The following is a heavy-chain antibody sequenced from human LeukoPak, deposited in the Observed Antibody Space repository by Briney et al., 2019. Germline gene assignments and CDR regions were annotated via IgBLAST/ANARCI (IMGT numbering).Heavy chain of an antibody. Sequence: GGSLRLSCAASGFTFSSHGMSWVRQAPGKGLEWVSGIIGGAGGTYYADSVKGRFTISRDNAKNTLYLQMNSLRAEDTAVYYCAHGSMYQLDYWGQGTLVTVSS. CDR2: IIGGAGGT. J-gene: IGHJ4*02. V-gene: IGHV3-23*01. CDR1: GFTFSSHG. CDR3: AHGSMYQLDY. D-gene: IGHD2-2*01.